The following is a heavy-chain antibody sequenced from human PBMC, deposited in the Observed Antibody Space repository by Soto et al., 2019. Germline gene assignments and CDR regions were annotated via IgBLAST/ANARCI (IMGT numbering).Heavy chain of an antibody. J-gene: IGHJ4*02. CDR1: GFTFSSNW. V-gene: IGHV3-74*01. CDR2: MNPDGSTR. D-gene: IGHD3-10*01. Sequence: SLRLSCEASGFTFSSNWMHWVRQAPGKGLVWVSRMNPDGSTRGYADSVKGRFTISRDNAKNTLFLQMNSLRAEDTAVYYCARGGNPGSGKYYLDDYWGQGTLVTVSS. CDR3: ARGGNPGSGKYYLDDY.